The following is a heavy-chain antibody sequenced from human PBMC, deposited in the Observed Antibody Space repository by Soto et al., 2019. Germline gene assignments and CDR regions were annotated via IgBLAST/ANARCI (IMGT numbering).Heavy chain of an antibody. Sequence: GGSLRLSCAASGFTFSSYAMSWVSQAPGKGLEWVSAISGSGGSTYYADSVKGRFTISGDNSKNTLYLQMNSLRAEDTAVYYCAKRKKYYDYVWGPLDYWRQGTLVTVSS. CDR3: AKRKKYYDYVWGPLDY. V-gene: IGHV3-23*01. CDR2: ISGSGGST. D-gene: IGHD3-16*01. J-gene: IGHJ4*02. CDR1: GFTFSSYA.